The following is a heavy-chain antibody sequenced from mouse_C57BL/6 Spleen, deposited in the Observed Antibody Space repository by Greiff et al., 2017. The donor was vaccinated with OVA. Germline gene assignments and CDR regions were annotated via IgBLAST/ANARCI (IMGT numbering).Heavy chain of an antibody. CDR3: ASLGLRLYYAMDY. Sequence: VQLKESGPGLVKPSQSLSLTCSVTGYSITSGYYWNWIRQFPGNKLEWMGYISYDGSNNYNPSLKNRISITRDTSKNQFFLKLNSVTTEDTATYYCASLGLRLYYAMDYWGQGTSVTVSS. J-gene: IGHJ4*01. V-gene: IGHV3-6*01. CDR1: GYSITSGYY. D-gene: IGHD2-4*01. CDR2: ISYDGSN.